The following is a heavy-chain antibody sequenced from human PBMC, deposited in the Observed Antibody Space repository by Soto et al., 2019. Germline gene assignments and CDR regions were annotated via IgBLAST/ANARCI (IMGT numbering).Heavy chain of an antibody. CDR1: GFSFSDYY. J-gene: IGHJ5*02. D-gene: IGHD3-22*01. V-gene: IGHV3-11*01. Sequence: QVQLVESGGGLVQPGGSLRLSCAASGFSFSDYYMSWIRQPPGKGLGWVSYISKSGSIIHYADSVKGRFTISRDNAKNSLYLQMNSLRAEDTALYYCARDLSPYSDYYDESSSETWFDPWGQGTLVTVSS. CDR2: ISKSGSII. CDR3: ARDLSPYSDYYDESSSETWFDP.